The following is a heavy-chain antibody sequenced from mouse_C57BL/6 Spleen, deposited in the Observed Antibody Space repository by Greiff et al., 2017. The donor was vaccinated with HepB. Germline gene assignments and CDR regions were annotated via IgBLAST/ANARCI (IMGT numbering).Heavy chain of an antibody. D-gene: IGHD1-1*01. V-gene: IGHV2-2*01. J-gene: IGHJ4*01. CDR1: GFSLTSYG. Sequence: VQLQQSGPGLVQPSQSLSITCTVSGFSLTSYGVHWVRQSPGKGLEWLGVIWSGGSTDYNAAFISRLSISKDNSKSQVFFKMNSLQADDTAIYYWARNEITTVVGRDAMDYWGQGTSVTVSS. CDR2: IWSGGST. CDR3: ARNEITTVVGRDAMDY.